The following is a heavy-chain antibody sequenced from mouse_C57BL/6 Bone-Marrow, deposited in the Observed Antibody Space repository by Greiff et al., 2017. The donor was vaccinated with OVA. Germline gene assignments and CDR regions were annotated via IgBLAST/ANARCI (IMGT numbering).Heavy chain of an antibody. CDR1: GYTFTSYW. CDR2: IYPSDSET. D-gene: IGHD2-1*01. Sequence: QVQLQQPGAELVRPGSSVKLSCKASGYTFTSYWMDWVKQRPGQGLEWIGNIYPSDSETHYNQKFKDKATLTVDKSSSTAYMLLSSLTSEDSAVSYCAREFYYGSYWGQGTTLTVSS. V-gene: IGHV1-61*01. J-gene: IGHJ2*01. CDR3: AREFYYGSY.